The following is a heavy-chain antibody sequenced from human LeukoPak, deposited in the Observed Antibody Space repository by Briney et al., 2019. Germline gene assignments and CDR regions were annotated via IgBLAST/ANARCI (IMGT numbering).Heavy chain of an antibody. CDR2: VSVDGDTK. Sequence: GGSLRLSCAASGFTFDDFPMHWVRQQPGKGLEWVSLVSVDGDTKYYADSVRGRFTISRDNAKNSLYLQMNSLRAEDMALYYCAKGAGRYSGSYVVYWGQGTLVTVSS. J-gene: IGHJ4*02. CDR1: GFTFDDFP. V-gene: IGHV3-43*01. D-gene: IGHD1-26*01. CDR3: AKGAGRYSGSYVVY.